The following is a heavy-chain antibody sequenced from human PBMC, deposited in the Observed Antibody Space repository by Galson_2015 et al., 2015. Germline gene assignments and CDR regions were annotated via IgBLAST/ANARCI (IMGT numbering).Heavy chain of an antibody. CDR3: AKGITGRDFDY. Sequence: SETLSLTCTVSGGSISGYFWSWIRQPPGKGLEWIAYIYISGSTNYNPSLKSRVTMSVDTSKNQFSLKLSSVTAADTAVYYCAKGITGRDFDYWGQGTLVTVSS. D-gene: IGHD1-20*01. J-gene: IGHJ4*02. CDR2: IYISGST. V-gene: IGHV4-59*12. CDR1: GGSISGYF.